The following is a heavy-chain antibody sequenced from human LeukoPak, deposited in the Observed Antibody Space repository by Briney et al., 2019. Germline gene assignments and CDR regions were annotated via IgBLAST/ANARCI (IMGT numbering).Heavy chain of an antibody. Sequence: AGGPLRLSCAASGFTFSSYGMHWVRQAPGKGLEWVAFIHYDGSNEYNVDSVKGRFTISRDNSKNTLYLQMNSLRAEDTAVYYCVRNAQFDYWGQGTLVTVSS. J-gene: IGHJ4*02. CDR2: IHYDGSNE. V-gene: IGHV3-30*02. CDR1: GFTFSSYG. CDR3: VRNAQFDY.